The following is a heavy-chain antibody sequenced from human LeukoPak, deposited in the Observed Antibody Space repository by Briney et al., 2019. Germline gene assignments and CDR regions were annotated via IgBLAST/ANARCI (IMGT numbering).Heavy chain of an antibody. CDR1: GFTFSNAW. Sequence: GGSLRLSCAASGFTFSNAWMSWVRQAPGKGLVWVSRINSDGSSTSYADSVKGRFTISRDNAKNTLYLQMNSLRAEDTAVYYCARDCSSTSCPFRYWGQGTLVTVSS. V-gene: IGHV3-74*01. D-gene: IGHD2-2*01. J-gene: IGHJ4*02. CDR3: ARDCSSTSCPFRY. CDR2: INSDGSST.